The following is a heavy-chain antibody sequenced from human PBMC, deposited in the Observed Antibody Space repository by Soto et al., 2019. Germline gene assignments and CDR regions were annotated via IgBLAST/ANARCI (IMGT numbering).Heavy chain of an antibody. CDR1: GYSFTSYW. CDR2: IYPGDSDT. CDR3: ARWYCISTSCYPPTNYYGMDV. D-gene: IGHD2-2*01. J-gene: IGHJ6*02. V-gene: IGHV5-51*01. Sequence: GESLKISCKGSGYSFTSYWIGWVRQMPGKGLEWMGIIYPGDSDTRYSPSFQGQVTISADKSISTAYLQWSSLKASDTAMYYCARWYCISTSCYPPTNYYGMDVWGQGTTVTVSS.